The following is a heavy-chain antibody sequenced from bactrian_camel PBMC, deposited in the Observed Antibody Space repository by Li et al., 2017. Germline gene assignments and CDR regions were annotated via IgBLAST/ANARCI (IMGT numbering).Heavy chain of an antibody. J-gene: IGHJ4*01. V-gene: IGHV3S53*01. CDR3: AVGGRGTATTATIP. Sequence: QLVESGGGSVQAGASLSLSCAASGYPWGNNCMGWFRQAPGKRREGLTTIDDDGSTVYVDFVKGRFTISKDNAKNTVFLRMNSLKVEDTALYFCAVGGRGTATTATIPRGQGTQVTVS. D-gene: IGHD2*01. CDR1: GYPWGNNC. CDR2: IDDDGST.